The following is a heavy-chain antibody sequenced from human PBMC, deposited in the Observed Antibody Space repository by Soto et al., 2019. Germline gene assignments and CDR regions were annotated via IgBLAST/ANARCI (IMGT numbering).Heavy chain of an antibody. CDR2: ISYDGSNK. Sequence: LRLSCAASGFTFSSYGMHWVRQAPGKGLEWVAVISYDGSNKYYADSVKGRFTISRDNSKNTLYLQMNSLRAEVTAVYYCAKDQDYGSYFDYWGQGTLVTVSS. V-gene: IGHV3-30*18. D-gene: IGHD4-17*01. CDR3: AKDQDYGSYFDY. CDR1: GFTFSSYG. J-gene: IGHJ4*02.